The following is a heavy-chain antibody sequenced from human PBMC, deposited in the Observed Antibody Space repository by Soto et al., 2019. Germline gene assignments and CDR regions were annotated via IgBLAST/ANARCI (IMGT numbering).Heavy chain of an antibody. Sequence: GGSLRLSCAASGFTFDDYTMHWVRQAPGKGLEWVSLISWDGGSTYYADSVKGRFTISRDNSKNSLYLQMNSLRTEDTALYYCAKTLIDSTRGANDYYYGMDVWGQGTTVTVSS. CDR1: GFTFDDYT. CDR3: AKTLIDSTRGANDYYYGMDV. D-gene: IGHD4-4*01. CDR2: ISWDGGST. J-gene: IGHJ6*02. V-gene: IGHV3-43*01.